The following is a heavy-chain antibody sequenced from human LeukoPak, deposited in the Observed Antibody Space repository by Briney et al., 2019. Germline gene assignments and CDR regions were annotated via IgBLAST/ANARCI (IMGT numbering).Heavy chain of an antibody. Sequence: SETLSLTCTVSGGSIRSYYWSWIRQPPGKGLEWIGYIYYSRSTNYNPSLKSRVTISVDRSKNQFSLKLSSVTAADTAVYYCARHGISGFRPFDYWGQGTLVTVSS. J-gene: IGHJ4*02. D-gene: IGHD6-19*01. V-gene: IGHV4-59*08. CDR2: IYYSRST. CDR1: GGSIRSYY. CDR3: ARHGISGFRPFDY.